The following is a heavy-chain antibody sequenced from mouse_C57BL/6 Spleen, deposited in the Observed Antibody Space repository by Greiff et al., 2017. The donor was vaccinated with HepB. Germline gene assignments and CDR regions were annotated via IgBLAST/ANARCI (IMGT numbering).Heavy chain of an antibody. Sequence: QVHVKQSGAELVRPGASVTLSCKASGYTFTDYEMHWVKQTPVHGLEWIGAIDPETGGTAYNQKFKGKAILTADKSSSTAYMELRSLTSEDSAVYYCTRMGDYAFAYWGQGTLVTVSA. J-gene: IGHJ3*01. V-gene: IGHV1-15*01. CDR1: GYTFTDYE. CDR2: IDPETGGT. CDR3: TRMGDYAFAY. D-gene: IGHD2-4*01.